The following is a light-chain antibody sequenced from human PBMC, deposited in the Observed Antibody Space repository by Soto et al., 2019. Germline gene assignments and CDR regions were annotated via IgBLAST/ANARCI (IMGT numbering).Light chain of an antibody. V-gene: IGLV1-36*01. J-gene: IGLJ1*01. CDR3: ATWDESLKGSV. Sequence: QSVLAQPPSVSEAPRQRVTISCSGSSSNIGNNPVHWYQQLPGKAPQLLIYYDDLLPSGVSDRFSGSKSGTTASLAIIGRQSADEADYYCATWDESLKGSVFGTGTKVTVL. CDR1: SSNIGNNP. CDR2: YDD.